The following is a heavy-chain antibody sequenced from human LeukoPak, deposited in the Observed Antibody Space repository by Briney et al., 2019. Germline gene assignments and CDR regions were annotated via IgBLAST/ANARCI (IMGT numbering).Heavy chain of an antibody. CDR3: ARDPRIATAGYYFDS. D-gene: IGHD6-13*01. CDR2: LGSSIRYV. Sequence: GGSLRLSCAASGFPLSSYSINWVRQAPGKGLEWVSFLGSSIRYVKYADSVKGRFTISRDDAKNSLYLQMNSLRVEDTAVYYCARDPRIATAGYYFDSWGQGVLVTVSS. V-gene: IGHV3-21*01. CDR1: GFPLSSYS. J-gene: IGHJ4*02.